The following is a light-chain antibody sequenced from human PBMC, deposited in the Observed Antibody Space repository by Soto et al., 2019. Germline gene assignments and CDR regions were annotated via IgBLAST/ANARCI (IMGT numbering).Light chain of an antibody. CDR1: QSISEY. V-gene: IGKV1-5*01. Sequence: DIQMTQSPSSLSASVGDTVTFTCRASQSISEYLNWYQQKPGKAPKLLIYDASTLESGVPSRFSGSGSGTEFTLTFSSLQPDDFATYYCQQYHSYSAWTFGQGTKVDI. CDR3: QQYHSYSAWT. CDR2: DAS. J-gene: IGKJ1*01.